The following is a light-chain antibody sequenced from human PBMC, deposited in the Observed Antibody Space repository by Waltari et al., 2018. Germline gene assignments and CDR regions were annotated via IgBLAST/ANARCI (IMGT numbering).Light chain of an antibody. CDR3: SSYTTSSTHV. CDR2: DVT. CDR1: SSDVGCYYF. Sequence: QSALTQPAPVSASPGQSITIPCTGTSSDVGCYYFVPWYQQHPGKAPKLIINDVTNRPSGVSNRFSGSKSGNTASLTISGLQAEDEADYYCSSYTTSSTHVFGTGTKVTVL. V-gene: IGLV2-14*03. J-gene: IGLJ1*01.